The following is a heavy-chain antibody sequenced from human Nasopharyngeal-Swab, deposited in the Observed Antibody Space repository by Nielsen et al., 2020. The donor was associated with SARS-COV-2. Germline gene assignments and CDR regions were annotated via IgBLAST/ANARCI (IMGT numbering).Heavy chain of an antibody. CDR3: ARGNNWSSIGGHFDY. Sequence: ASVKVSCKASGYTFTGYYMHWVRQAPGQGLEWMGRINPNSGGTNYAQKFQGRVTMTRDTSISTAYMELSRLRSDDTAVYYCARGNNWSSIGGHFDYWGQGTLVTVSS. J-gene: IGHJ4*02. V-gene: IGHV1-2*06. D-gene: IGHD1-1*01. CDR1: GYTFTGYY. CDR2: INPNSGGT.